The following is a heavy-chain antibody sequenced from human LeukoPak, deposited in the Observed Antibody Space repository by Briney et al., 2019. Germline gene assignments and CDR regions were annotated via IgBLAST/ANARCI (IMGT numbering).Heavy chain of an antibody. CDR2: IKSDGSEK. Sequence: GGSLRLSCAACGFTFTNNWMSWVRQAPGKGLEWVANIKSDGSEKYYVDSVEGRFTISRDNAKNTVSLQMDSLRGEDTAVYYCVRALGSPTADHWGQGTLVTVSS. CDR3: VRALGSPTADH. V-gene: IGHV3-7*01. J-gene: IGHJ4*02. CDR1: GFTFTNNW. D-gene: IGHD3-16*01.